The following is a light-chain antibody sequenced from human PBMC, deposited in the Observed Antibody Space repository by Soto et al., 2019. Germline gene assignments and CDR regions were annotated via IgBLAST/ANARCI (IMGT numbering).Light chain of an antibody. CDR3: QQYKSFWT. Sequence: MTQTPPTLSLSTGATATLSCRASQSFSSNVAWYQQKPGQAPRLLFYGASSRATGIPDRFIGSGSGTDFTLTISSLQPDDFATYYCQQYKSFWTFGQGTKVDIK. CDR2: GAS. V-gene: IGKV3D-15*01. J-gene: IGKJ1*01. CDR1: QSFSSN.